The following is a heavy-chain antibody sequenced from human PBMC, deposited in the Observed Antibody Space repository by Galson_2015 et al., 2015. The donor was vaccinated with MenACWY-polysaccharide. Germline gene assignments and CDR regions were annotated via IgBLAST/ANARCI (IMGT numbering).Heavy chain of an antibody. V-gene: IGHV3-7*01. D-gene: IGHD1-26*01. Sequence: SLRLSCPASGLTFSRFWMTWVRQGPGKGLEWVASIKEDGSERYYVDSVKGRFTISRDNAKESLYLQMNSLRVEDTAVYYCARVNSGTFLGDAFDIWGQGTMVTVSS. CDR2: IKEDGSER. CDR3: ARVNSGTFLGDAFDI. CDR1: GLTFSRFW. J-gene: IGHJ3*02.